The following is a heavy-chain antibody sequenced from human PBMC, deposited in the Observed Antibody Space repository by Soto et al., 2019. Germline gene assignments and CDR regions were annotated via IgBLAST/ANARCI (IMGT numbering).Heavy chain of an antibody. CDR1: GLTFSSYT. D-gene: IGHD2-15*01. V-gene: IGHV3-23*01. Sequence: PGGSLRLSCAASGLTFSSYTFNWVRQAPGKGLEWVSYISKSSTYYADSVKGRFTISRDSSKNTLYLQMNSLRAEDTAVYYCAKGFSTPESFDYRGQGTLVTVSS. CDR2: ISKSST. CDR3: AKGFSTPESFDY. J-gene: IGHJ4*02.